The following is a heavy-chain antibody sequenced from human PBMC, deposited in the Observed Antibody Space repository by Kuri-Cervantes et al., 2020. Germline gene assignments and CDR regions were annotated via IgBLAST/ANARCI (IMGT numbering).Heavy chain of an antibody. Sequence: GESLKISCAASGFTFSSYSMNWVRQAPGKGLEWVSYISSSSSTIYYADSVKGRFTISRDNAKNSLYLQMNSLGAEDTAAYYCARDQRGVVVAATPIDYWGQGTLVTVSS. V-gene: IGHV3-48*04. CDR1: GFTFSSYS. CDR3: ARDQRGVVVAATPIDY. CDR2: ISSSSSTI. J-gene: IGHJ4*02. D-gene: IGHD2-15*01.